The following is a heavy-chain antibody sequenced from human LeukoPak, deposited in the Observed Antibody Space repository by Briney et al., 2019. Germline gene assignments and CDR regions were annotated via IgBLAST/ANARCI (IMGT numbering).Heavy chain of an antibody. D-gene: IGHD3-22*01. V-gene: IGHV3-73*01. CDR3: ARDPRGYDSSGYYP. Sequence: GGSLRLSCAASGFTFSGSAMHWVRQASGKGLEWIGRIRSRANSYVTVYAESVTGRFTISRDNSKNTLYLQMNSLRAEDTAVYYCARDPRGYDSSGYYPWGQGTLVTVSS. J-gene: IGHJ5*02. CDR1: GFTFSGSA. CDR2: IRSRANSYVT.